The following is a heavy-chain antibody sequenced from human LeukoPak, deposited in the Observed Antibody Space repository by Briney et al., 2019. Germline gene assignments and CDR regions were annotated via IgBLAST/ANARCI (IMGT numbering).Heavy chain of an antibody. J-gene: IGHJ4*02. CDR1: VGTFSSYA. CDR3: ARGAWNALPYYFDY. V-gene: IGHV1-69*05. CDR2: IIPIFGTA. Sequence: SVKVSCKASVGTFSSYAISWVRQAPGQGLEWVGGIIPIFGTANYAQKFQGRVTITTDESASTAYMELSSLRSEDTAVYYCARGAWNALPYYFDYWGQGTLVTVSS. D-gene: IGHD1-1*01.